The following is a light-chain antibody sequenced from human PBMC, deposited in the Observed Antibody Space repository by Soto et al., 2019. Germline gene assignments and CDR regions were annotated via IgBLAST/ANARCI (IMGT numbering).Light chain of an antibody. J-gene: IGKJ5*01. CDR2: DAS. V-gene: IGKV1-33*01. CDR3: QQFEDFPRAII. CDR1: HDISTY. Sequence: DIQMTQSPSSLSASVGDRVTITCQASHDISTYLNWYQQKPGKAPKLLIYDASNLETGVPSRFSGSGSGTDFTFTISSLQPEDIATYYCQQFEDFPRAIIFGQGTRLEI.